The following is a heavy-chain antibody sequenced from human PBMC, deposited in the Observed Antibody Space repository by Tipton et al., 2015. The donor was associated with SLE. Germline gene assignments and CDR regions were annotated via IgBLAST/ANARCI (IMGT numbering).Heavy chain of an antibody. Sequence: TLSLTCTVSGGSISSGSYYWRWIRQPAGKGLEWIGRIYTSGSTNYNPSLKSRVTISVDTSKNQFSLKLSSVTAADTAVYYCARRRRDGYKSGFDYWGQGTLVTVSS. J-gene: IGHJ4*02. D-gene: IGHD5-24*01. CDR1: GGSISSGSYY. V-gene: IGHV4-61*02. CDR2: IYTSGST. CDR3: ARRRRDGYKSGFDY.